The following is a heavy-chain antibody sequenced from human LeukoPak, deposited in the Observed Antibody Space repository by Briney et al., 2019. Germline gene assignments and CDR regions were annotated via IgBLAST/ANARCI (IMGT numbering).Heavy chain of an antibody. J-gene: IGHJ3*01. CDR3: AGFFYYSGDAAFDL. V-gene: IGHV1-69*05. CDR1: VPTFTSYA. Sequence: SVKVSCKASVPTFTSYAINWVRQVPGQGLEWMGGFIPIFGSPTYAQKFQGRVTFTTDESTDTAYMELSTLRSDDTAVFYCAGFFYYSGDAAFDLWGQGTMVTVSA. D-gene: IGHD2-15*01. CDR2: FIPIFGSP.